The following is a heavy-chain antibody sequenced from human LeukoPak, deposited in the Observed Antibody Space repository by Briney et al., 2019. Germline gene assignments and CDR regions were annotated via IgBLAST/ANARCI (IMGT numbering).Heavy chain of an antibody. D-gene: IGHD6-19*01. CDR2: IIPIFGTA. CDR1: GGTFSSYA. J-gene: IGHJ4*02. CDR3: ARDHRYSSGWYVGY. V-gene: IGHV1-69*05. Sequence: VASVKVSCXASGGTFSSYAISWVRQARGQGLEWMGRIIPIFGTANYAQKFQGRVTITTDESTSTAYMELSSLRSEDTAVYYCARDHRYSSGWYVGYWGQGTLVTVSS.